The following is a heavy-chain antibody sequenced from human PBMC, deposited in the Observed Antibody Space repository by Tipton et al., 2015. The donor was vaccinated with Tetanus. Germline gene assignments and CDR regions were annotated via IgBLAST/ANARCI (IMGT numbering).Heavy chain of an antibody. CDR1: GYPFNNFW. CDR2: IFPGDSDI. V-gene: IGHV5-51*01. CDR3: ARVGGGSKWLFDY. J-gene: IGHJ4*02. Sequence: QLVQSGAEVIEPGESLKISCKGFGYPFNNFWISWVRQMPGRGLEWMGIIFPGDSDIRYSPSFQGRVTISADKYISTAYLQWSSVRASDPAMYFCARVGGGSKWLFDYWGQGTPVTVSS. D-gene: IGHD5-12*01.